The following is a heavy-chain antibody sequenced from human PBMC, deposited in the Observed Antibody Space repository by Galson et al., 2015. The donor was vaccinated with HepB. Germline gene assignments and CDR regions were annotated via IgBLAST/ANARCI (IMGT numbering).Heavy chain of an antibody. Sequence: CAISGDSVSSNSAAWNWIRQSPSRGLEWLGRTFYRSKWYNDYAVSVKSRITINSDISKNQFSLQLNSVTPEDTAVYYCARDRGIAGGYYYYYGMDVWGQGTTVTVSS. CDR1: GDSVSSNSAA. J-gene: IGHJ6*02. CDR3: ARDRGIAGGYYYYYGMDV. V-gene: IGHV6-1*01. D-gene: IGHD6-13*01. CDR2: TFYRSKWYN.